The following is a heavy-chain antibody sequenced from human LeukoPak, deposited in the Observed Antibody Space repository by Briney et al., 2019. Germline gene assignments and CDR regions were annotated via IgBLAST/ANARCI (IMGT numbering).Heavy chain of an antibody. CDR2: IYYSGST. CDR1: GGSISSSSYY. J-gene: IGHJ4*02. D-gene: IGHD3-9*01. Sequence: PSETLSLTCTVSGGSISSSSYYWGWIRQPPGKGLEWIGSIYYSGSTNYNPSLKSRVTISLDTSKNHFSLRLSSVTAADTAFYYCARAQIKSRNYYDILAGTPYYFDYWGQGTLVTVSS. V-gene: IGHV4-39*07. CDR3: ARAQIKSRNYYDILAGTPYYFDY.